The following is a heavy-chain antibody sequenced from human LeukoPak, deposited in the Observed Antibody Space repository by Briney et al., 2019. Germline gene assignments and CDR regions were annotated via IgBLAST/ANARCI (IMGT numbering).Heavy chain of an antibody. D-gene: IGHD6-19*01. Sequence: SETLSLTCAVYGGSFSSYYWGWIRQPPGKGLEWIGSIYYSGSTYYNPSLKSRVTISVDTSKNQFSLKLSSVTAADTAVYYCARLGVDSSGWFYYYYYYMDVWGKGTTVTISS. CDR2: IYYSGST. CDR1: GGSFSSYY. J-gene: IGHJ6*03. V-gene: IGHV4-39*01. CDR3: ARLGVDSSGWFYYYYYYMDV.